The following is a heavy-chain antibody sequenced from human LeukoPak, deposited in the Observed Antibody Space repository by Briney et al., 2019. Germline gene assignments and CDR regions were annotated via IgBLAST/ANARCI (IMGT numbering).Heavy chain of an antibody. Sequence: PSETLSLTCTVSGDSISSSRFYWAWIRQPPGKGLEWIGSILYTGRTFYNPSLKSRVTISVATSKNQFSLRLGSVTASDTAVYYCARRDVGATIDYWGQGTLVTVSS. V-gene: IGHV4-39*01. CDR3: ARRDVGATIDY. D-gene: IGHD1-26*01. CDR1: GDSISSSRFY. CDR2: ILYTGRT. J-gene: IGHJ4*02.